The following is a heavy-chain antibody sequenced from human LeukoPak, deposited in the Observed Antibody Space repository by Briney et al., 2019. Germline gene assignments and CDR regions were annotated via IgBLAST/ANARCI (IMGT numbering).Heavy chain of an antibody. CDR2: ISGSGGST. CDR3: ATSSGWGYYYYYYMDV. CDR1: GFTFNNYG. D-gene: IGHD6-19*01. J-gene: IGHJ6*03. V-gene: IGHV3-23*01. Sequence: GGSLRLSCAASGFTFNNYGMNWVRQAPGKGLEWVSAISGSGGSTYYADSVKGRFTISRDNSKNTLYLQMNSLRAEDTAVYYCATSSGWGYYYYYYMDVWGKGTTVTVSS.